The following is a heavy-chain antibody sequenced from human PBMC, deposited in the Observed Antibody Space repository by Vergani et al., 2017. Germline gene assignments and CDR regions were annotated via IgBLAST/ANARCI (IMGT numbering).Heavy chain of an antibody. D-gene: IGHD3-22*01. J-gene: IGHJ6*02. Sequence: VQLVESGGGLVQPGGSLKLSCAASGFTFSGSAMHWVRQASGKGLEWVGRIRSKANSYATAYAASVKGRFTISRDDSKNTAYLQMNSLKTEDTAVYYCARDRLEYYDSRAYYYYYGMDVWGQGTTVTVSS. CDR3: ARDRLEYYDSRAYYYYYGMDV. V-gene: IGHV3-73*01. CDR1: GFTFSGSA. CDR2: IRSKANSYAT.